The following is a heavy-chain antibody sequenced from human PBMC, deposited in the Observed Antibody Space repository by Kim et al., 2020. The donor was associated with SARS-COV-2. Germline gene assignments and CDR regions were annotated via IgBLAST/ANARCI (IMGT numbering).Heavy chain of an antibody. CDR1: GYTFTSYY. V-gene: IGHV1-46*01. Sequence: ASVKVSCKASGYTFTSYYMHLVRQAPGQGLEWMGIINPSGGSTSYAQKFQGRVTMTRDTSTSTVYMELSSLRSEDTAVYYCARDRGSGSGSILWFGELYYYYYMDVWGKGTTVTVSS. J-gene: IGHJ6*03. CDR2: INPSGGST. CDR3: ARDRGSGSGSILWFGELYYYYYMDV. D-gene: IGHD3-10*01.